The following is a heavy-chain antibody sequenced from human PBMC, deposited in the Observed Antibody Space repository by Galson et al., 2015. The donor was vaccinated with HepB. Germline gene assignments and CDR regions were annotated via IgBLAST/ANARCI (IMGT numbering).Heavy chain of an antibody. CDR1: GFTFSSYA. CDR2: ISYDGSNK. V-gene: IGHV3-30-3*01. J-gene: IGHJ5*02. Sequence: SLRLSCAASGFTFSSYAMHWVRQAPGKGLEWVAVISYDGSNKYYADSVKGRFTISRDNSKNTLYLQMNSLRAEDTAVYYCARDPVTGVMGDWLWNWFDPWGQGTLVTVPS. D-gene: IGHD3-9*01. CDR3: ARDPVTGVMGDWLWNWFDP.